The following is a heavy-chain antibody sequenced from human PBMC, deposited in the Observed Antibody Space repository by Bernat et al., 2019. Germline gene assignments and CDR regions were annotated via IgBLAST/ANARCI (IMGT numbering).Heavy chain of an antibody. CDR3: ARAVRKSRASTIFGGTIDY. CDR1: GGSISSGGYY. CDR2: IYYSGST. V-gene: IGHV4-31*03. Sequence: QVQLQESGPGLVKPSQTLSLTCTVSGGSISSGGYYWSWIRQHPGKGLEWIGYIYYSGSTYYNPSLKSRVTISVDTSKNQFSLKLSSVTAADTAVYYCARAVRKSRASTIFGGTIDYWGQGTLVTVSP. D-gene: IGHD3-3*01. J-gene: IGHJ4*02.